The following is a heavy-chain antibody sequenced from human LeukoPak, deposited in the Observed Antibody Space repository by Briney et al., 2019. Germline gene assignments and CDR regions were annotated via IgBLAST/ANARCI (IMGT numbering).Heavy chain of an antibody. Sequence: GASVKVSCKTSGFTFSTSAVQWVRQARGQRLEWIGWIIVGSGATNYAQSLQGRITITRDMSTNTAYMELSSLGSEDSAVYYCAAELYGVYTDCCTFHLWGQGTMVTVPP. V-gene: IGHV1-58*01. CDR2: IIVGSGAT. J-gene: IGHJ3*01. D-gene: IGHD4-17*01. CDR3: AAELYGVYTDCCTFHL. CDR1: GFTFSTSA.